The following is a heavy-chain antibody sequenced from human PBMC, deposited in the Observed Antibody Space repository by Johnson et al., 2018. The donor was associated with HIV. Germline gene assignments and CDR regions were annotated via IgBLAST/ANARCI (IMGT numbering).Heavy chain of an antibody. J-gene: IGHJ3*02. CDR3: ARGPIADDAFDI. CDR1: RFTFSSYA. V-gene: IGHV3-30*04. CDR2: IWYDGSNK. D-gene: IGHD3-16*02. Sequence: QLVESGGSVVQPGRSLRLSCAASRFTFSSYAMHWVRQAPGKGLEWVAVIWYDGSNKYYADSVKGRFTISRDNSKNTLYLQMNSLRAEDTAVYFCARGPIADDAFDIWGQGTMVTVSS.